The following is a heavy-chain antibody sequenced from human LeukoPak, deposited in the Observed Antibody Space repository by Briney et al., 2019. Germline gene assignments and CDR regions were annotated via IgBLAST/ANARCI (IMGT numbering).Heavy chain of an antibody. CDR2: INPNSGGT. CDR3: ARHEPPEGHLLYGFDY. D-gene: IGHD1-14*01. V-gene: IGHV1-2*02. J-gene: IGHJ4*02. CDR1: GYTFTGYY. Sequence: GASVKVSCKASGYTFTGYYMHWVRQAPGQGLEWMGWINPNSGGTNYAQKFQGRVTITRNTSISTAYMELSSLRSEDTAVYYCARHEPPEGHLLYGFDYWGQGTLVTVSS.